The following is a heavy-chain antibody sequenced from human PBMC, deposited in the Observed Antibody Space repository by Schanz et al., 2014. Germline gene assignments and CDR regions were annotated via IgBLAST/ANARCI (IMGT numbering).Heavy chain of an antibody. V-gene: IGHV3-23*01. J-gene: IGHJ4*02. Sequence: EMQLLESGGGLIQPGGSLRLSCAASGFGFSSYSMNWVRQAPGKGLEWVSLISDSGDTAYYADSVKGRFTISRDNFKGALYLQMSSLRAEDTAVYYCAKSLESCPGGRCSRGYFDYWGQGTLVTVSS. D-gene: IGHD2-8*02. CDR1: GFGFSSYS. CDR3: AKSLESCPGGRCSRGYFDY. CDR2: ISDSGDTA.